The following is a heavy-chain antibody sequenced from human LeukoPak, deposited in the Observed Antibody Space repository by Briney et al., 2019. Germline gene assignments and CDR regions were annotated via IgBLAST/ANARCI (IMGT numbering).Heavy chain of an antibody. CDR1: GASFSVDY. Sequence: SETLSLTCAVYGASFSVDYWSWIRQLPGKGLEWIGEITHSGNTNYNPSLKSRVTISVDTSKNQFSLRLTSVTAADTAVYYCARETSTVASYYFQYWGQGSLVTVSS. V-gene: IGHV4-34*01. J-gene: IGHJ4*02. D-gene: IGHD4-11*01. CDR3: ARETSTVASYYFQY. CDR2: ITHSGNT.